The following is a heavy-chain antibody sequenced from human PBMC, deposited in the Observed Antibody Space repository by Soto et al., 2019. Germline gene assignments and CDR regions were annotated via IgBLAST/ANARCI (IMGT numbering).Heavy chain of an antibody. V-gene: IGHV4-39*01. CDR1: GGSITNTSYY. CDR3: ASYRRTKYGEGHLYYFDY. D-gene: IGHD2-8*01. Sequence: QLQLQESGPGLVKPSETLSLTCTVSGGSITNTSYYWGWIRQPPGKGLEWMGRIYYSGTTYHNPSLKSRVTMSIDTSKNQFSLTLSSVTAADTAVYYCASYRRTKYGEGHLYYFDYWGQGALVTVSS. CDR2: IYYSGTT. J-gene: IGHJ4*02.